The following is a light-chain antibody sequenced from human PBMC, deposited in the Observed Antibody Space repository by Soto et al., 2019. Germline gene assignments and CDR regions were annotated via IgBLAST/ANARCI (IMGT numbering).Light chain of an antibody. Sequence: EIVLTQSQATLSLSPGERATLSCRASQSISSYLAWYQQKPGQAPRLLIYDASNRATGIPARFSGSGSGTDFTLTIGSLEPEDFAVYYCQQRSNWPRYTFGQGTKLEIK. CDR2: DAS. CDR1: QSISSY. V-gene: IGKV3-11*01. CDR3: QQRSNWPRYT. J-gene: IGKJ2*01.